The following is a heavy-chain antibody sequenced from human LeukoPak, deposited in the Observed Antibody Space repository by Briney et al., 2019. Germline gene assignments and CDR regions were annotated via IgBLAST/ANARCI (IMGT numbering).Heavy chain of an antibody. V-gene: IGHV4-30-2*01. D-gene: IGHD2-2*02. J-gene: IGHJ5*02. Sequence: SETLSLTCTVSGGSISSGGYCWSWLRQPPGKGLEWIGYIYHSGSTYYNPSLERRVTISVDRSKNQFSLKLSSVTAADTAVYYCARGDDIVVVPAAISSGWFDPWGQGTLVTVSS. CDR3: ARGDDIVVVPAAISSGWFDP. CDR2: IYHSGST. CDR1: GGSISSGGYC.